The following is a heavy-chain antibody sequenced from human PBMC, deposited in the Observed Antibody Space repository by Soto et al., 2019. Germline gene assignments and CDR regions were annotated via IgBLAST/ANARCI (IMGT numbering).Heavy chain of an antibody. CDR2: IKPGTSDI. CDR1: GYKFGSAW. V-gene: IGHV5-51*01. CDR3: ARQLSHTCDS. Sequence: LKISCKGVGYKFGSAWIGWVRQMPGKGLEWMGIIKPGTSDIRYSPSCRGHVTISADEAVSTAYLQWSILKASDTAMYYCARQLSHTCDSWGQGTLVTVSS. J-gene: IGHJ4*02.